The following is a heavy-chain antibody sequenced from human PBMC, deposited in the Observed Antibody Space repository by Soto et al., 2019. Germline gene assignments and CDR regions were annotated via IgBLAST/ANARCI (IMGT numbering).Heavy chain of an antibody. V-gene: IGHV1-18*01. J-gene: IGHJ4*02. CDR2: ISAYNGNT. CDR1: GYTFTSYG. CDR3: AREAAIGMNDY. D-gene: IGHD1-20*01. Sequence: QVQLVQSGAEVKKPGASVKVSCKASGYTFTSYGISWVRQAPGQGLEWMGWISAYNGNTKYAQKLQGRVTITTDTTTSTAYMEMRRLRSDDTAVYYCAREAAIGMNDYWGQGTLVTVSS.